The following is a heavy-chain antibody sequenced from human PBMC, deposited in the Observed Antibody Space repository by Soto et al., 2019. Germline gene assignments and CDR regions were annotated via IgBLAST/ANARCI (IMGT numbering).Heavy chain of an antibody. CDR3: ARVPLRGTSSYYMDV. D-gene: IGHD1-1*01. J-gene: IGHJ6*03. CDR2: INHSGST. V-gene: IGHV4-34*01. CDR1: RGSLSGYY. Sequence: PSETLSLTCVVYRGSLSGYYWSWIRQPPGKGLEWIGEINHSGSTHYSPSLKSRVTMSVDTSKNHFSVKLTSVTAADTATYYCARVPLRGTSSYYMDVWAPGTSVTVAS.